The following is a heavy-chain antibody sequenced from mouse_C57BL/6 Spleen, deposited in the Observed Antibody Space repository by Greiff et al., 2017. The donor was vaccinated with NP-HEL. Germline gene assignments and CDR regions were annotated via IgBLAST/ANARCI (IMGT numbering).Heavy chain of an antibody. D-gene: IGHD1-1*01. V-gene: IGHV5-6*01. J-gene: IGHJ1*03. CDR3: ARQRGIPTVVASRYFDV. Sequence: DVQLVESGGDLVKPGGSLKLSCAASGFTFSSYGMSWVRQTPDKRLEWVATISSGGSYTYYPDSVKGRFTISRDNAKNTLYLQMSSLKSEDTAMYYCARQRGIPTVVASRYFDVWGTGTTVTVSS. CDR1: GFTFSSYG. CDR2: ISSGGSYT.